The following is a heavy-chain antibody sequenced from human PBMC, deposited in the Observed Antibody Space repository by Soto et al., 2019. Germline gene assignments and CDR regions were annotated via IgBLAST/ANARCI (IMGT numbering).Heavy chain of an antibody. V-gene: IGHV4-4*02. Sequence: QVPPQESGPRLVRPSGTLSLTCTVASGSISTANWWSWVRQPPGRGLEWIGEIDHSGSTNYNLSRKRRVTLSVDKAKNQFSLRPRSVTAADTATHSSASRGGGVVLAATTPFDYWGQGTLVTVSS. CDR1: SGSISTANW. CDR2: IDHSGST. J-gene: IGHJ4*02. D-gene: IGHD2-15*01. CDR3: ASRGGGVVLAATTPFDY.